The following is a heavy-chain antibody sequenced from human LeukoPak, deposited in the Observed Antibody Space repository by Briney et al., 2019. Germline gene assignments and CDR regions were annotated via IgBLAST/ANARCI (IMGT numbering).Heavy chain of an antibody. CDR1: GFTFSSYA. V-gene: IGHV3-23*05. D-gene: IGHD6-13*01. CDR3: ARSTADGRLYFVD. CDR2: LYNTGNT. Sequence: GGSLRLSCAASGFTFSSYAMSWVRQAPGKGLEWVSTLYNTGNTYYVNSVKGRFSISRDNSKNTLFLQMNSLRAEDTAVYYCARSTADGRLYFVDWGPGTLVTVSS. J-gene: IGHJ4*02.